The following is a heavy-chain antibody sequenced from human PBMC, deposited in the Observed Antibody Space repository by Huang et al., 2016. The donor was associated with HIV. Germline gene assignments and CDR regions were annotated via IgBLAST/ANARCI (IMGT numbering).Heavy chain of an antibody. J-gene: IGHJ6*02. CDR3: ARHGRVAGHYYNNMDV. V-gene: IGHV4-39*01. Sequence: LQLQESGPGLVKSSETLSLICTVSGGSISSSSYYWGWTRQPPGKGPEWIGSIYYSGNTYYNPPLKGRVTISVDTSKNQFSLKVNSVTAADTAVYYCARHGRVAGHYYNNMDVWGRGTTVTVSS. CDR1: GGSISSSSYY. D-gene: IGHD6-19*01. CDR2: IYYSGNT.